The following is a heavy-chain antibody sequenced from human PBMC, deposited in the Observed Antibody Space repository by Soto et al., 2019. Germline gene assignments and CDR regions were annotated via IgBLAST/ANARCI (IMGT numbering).Heavy chain of an antibody. D-gene: IGHD2-2*01. CDR3: ARDSSPGSIVVVPAATFDY. CDR1: GYTLTSYG. CDR2: ISAYNGNT. V-gene: IGHV1-18*01. J-gene: IGHJ4*02. Sequence: VKVSCKASGYTLTSYGISWVRQAPGQGLEWMGWISAYNGNTNYAQKLQGRVTMTTDTSTSTAYMELRSLRSDDTAVYYCARDSSPGSIVVVPAATFDYWGKGPLVTVSS.